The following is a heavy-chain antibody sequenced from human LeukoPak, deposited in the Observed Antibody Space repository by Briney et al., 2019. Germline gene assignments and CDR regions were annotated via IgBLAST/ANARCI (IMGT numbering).Heavy chain of an antibody. CDR2: ISGSGGST. D-gene: IGHD3-22*01. V-gene: IGHV3-23*01. J-gene: IGHJ4*02. CDR1: GFTFSSYA. Sequence: QPGGSLRLSCAASGFTFSSYAMSWVRQAPWKGLEWVSAISGSGGSTYYADSVKGRFTISRDNSKNTLYLQMNSLRAEDTAVYYCAKDGYYDSSGIDYWGQGTLVTVSS. CDR3: AKDGYYDSSGIDY.